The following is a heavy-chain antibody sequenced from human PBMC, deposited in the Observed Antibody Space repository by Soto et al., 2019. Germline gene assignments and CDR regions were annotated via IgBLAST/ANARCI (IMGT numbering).Heavy chain of an antibody. CDR2: ISSSSSTI. CDR3: ARDSRTNDYGVTLWVSD. Sequence: GGSLRLSCAASGFTFSSYSMNWVRQAPGKGLEWVSYISSSSSTIYYADSVKGRFTISRDNAKNSLYLQMNSLSDEDTAVYYCARDSRTNDYGVTLWVSDWGQGTLVTVSS. D-gene: IGHD4-17*01. CDR1: GFTFSSYS. V-gene: IGHV3-48*02. J-gene: IGHJ4*02.